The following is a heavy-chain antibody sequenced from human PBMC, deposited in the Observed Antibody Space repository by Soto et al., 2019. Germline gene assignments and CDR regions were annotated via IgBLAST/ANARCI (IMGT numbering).Heavy chain of an antibody. CDR3: ARASVAARRAGYYFDY. CDR1: GFTFSSYV. V-gene: IGHV3-23*01. J-gene: IGHJ4*02. CDR2: ISGSGGST. D-gene: IGHD6-6*01. Sequence: GGSLRLSCAASGFTFSSYVMSWVRQAPGKGLEWVSAISGSGGSTYYADSVKGRFTISRDNSKNTLYLQMNSLRAEDTAVYYCARASVAARRAGYYFDYWGQGTLVTVSS.